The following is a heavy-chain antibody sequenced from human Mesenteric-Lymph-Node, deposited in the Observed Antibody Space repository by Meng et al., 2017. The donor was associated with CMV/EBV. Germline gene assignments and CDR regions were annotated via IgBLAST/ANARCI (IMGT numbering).Heavy chain of an antibody. CDR1: GFTFSTYG. CDR3: IRVGSYNYYGMDV. Sequence: GESLKISCAASGFTFSTYGMHWVRQAPGKGLEWVAFIRYDGSNIYHADSVKGRFTISRDNSKNTLYLQMNSLRAEDTAVYYCIRVGSYNYYGMDVWGQGTTVTVSS. V-gene: IGHV3-30*02. CDR2: IRYDGSNI. J-gene: IGHJ6*02. D-gene: IGHD3-10*01.